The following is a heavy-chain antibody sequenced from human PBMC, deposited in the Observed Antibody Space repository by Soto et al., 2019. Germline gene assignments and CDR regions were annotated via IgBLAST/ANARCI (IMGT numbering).Heavy chain of an antibody. CDR3: GRGPYYYDSSGPWGYFDP. CDR2: ISSSSTI. Sequence: GGSLRLSCAASGFTFSSYSMNWVRQAPGKGLEWVSYISSSSTIYYADSVKGRFTISRDNAKNSLYLQMNSLRAEDTAVYYCGRGPYYYDSSGPWGYFDPRVRGTPVTGSP. V-gene: IGHV3-48*01. D-gene: IGHD3-22*01. J-gene: IGHJ2*01. CDR1: GFTFSSYS.